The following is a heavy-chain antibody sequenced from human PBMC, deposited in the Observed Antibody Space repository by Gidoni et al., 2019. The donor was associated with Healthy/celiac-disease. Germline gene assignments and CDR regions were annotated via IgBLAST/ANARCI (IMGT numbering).Heavy chain of an antibody. CDR3: AREGFPLTYYYDSSGYLDY. V-gene: IGHV1-69*01. J-gene: IGHJ4*02. CDR1: GGTFSRYA. Sequence: QVQMVQSGAEVKKPGSSVKVSCKASGGTFSRYAISWVRQAPGQGLEWKGGIIPSFGTANYAQKFQGRVTITADESTSTAYMELSSLRSEDTAVYYCAREGFPLTYYYDSSGYLDYWGQGTLVTVSS. CDR2: IIPSFGTA. D-gene: IGHD3-22*01.